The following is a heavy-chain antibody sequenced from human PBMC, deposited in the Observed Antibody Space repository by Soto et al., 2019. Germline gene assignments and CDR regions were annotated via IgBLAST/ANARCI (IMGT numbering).Heavy chain of an antibody. CDR2: ISAYNGNT. CDR1: GYTFTSYG. J-gene: IGHJ6*03. CDR3: AGTQRTNYYYYYMDV. V-gene: IGHV1-18*01. Sequence: ASVKVSCKASGYTFTSYGISWVRQAPGQGLEWMGWISAYNGNTNYAQKLQGRVTMTTDTSTSTAYMELRSLRSDDTAVYYCAGTQRTNYYYYYMDVWGKGTTVTVSS.